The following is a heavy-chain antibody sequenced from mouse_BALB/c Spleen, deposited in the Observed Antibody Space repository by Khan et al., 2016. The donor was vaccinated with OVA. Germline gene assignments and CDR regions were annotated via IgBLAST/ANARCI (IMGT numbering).Heavy chain of an antibody. CDR1: GYSITSDYA. D-gene: IGHD2-3*01. V-gene: IGHV3-2*02. J-gene: IGHJ2*01. Sequence: EVELVESGPGLVKPSQSLSLICTVTGYSITSDYAWNWIRQFPGNKLEWMGFISYSGNTNYNPSLKSRISITRDTSKNQFFLHLNSVTTEDTATYDCARVDGGDFDYWGQGTTLTVSS. CDR2: ISYSGNT. CDR3: ARVDGGDFDY.